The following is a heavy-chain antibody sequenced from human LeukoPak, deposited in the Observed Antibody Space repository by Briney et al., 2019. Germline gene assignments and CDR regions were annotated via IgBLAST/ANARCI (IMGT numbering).Heavy chain of an antibody. V-gene: IGHV3-53*01. J-gene: IGHJ6*03. Sequence: GGSLRLSCAASGFTVSTNYMSWVRQAPGKGLEWVSIIYSGGTTYYADSVKGRFTVSRDNSKNTLHLQMNSLRAEDTAVYYCVRDAISAAGSGRVRLYYMDVWGKGTTVTVSS. CDR1: GFTVSTNY. D-gene: IGHD6-13*01. CDR3: VRDAISAAGSGRVRLYYMDV. CDR2: IYSGGTT.